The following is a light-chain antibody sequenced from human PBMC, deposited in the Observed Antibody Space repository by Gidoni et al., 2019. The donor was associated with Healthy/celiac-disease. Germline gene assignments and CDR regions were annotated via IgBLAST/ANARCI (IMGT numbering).Light chain of an antibody. V-gene: IGKV1-27*01. CDR2: AAS. CDR3: QKYNSAPPFT. CDR1: QGISNY. J-gene: IGKJ3*01. Sequence: DIQMTQSPSSLSASVGDRVTITCQASQGISNYLAWYQQKPGKVPKLLIYAASTLQSGVPSLFSGSGSGTDFTLTISSLQPEDVATYYCQKYNSAPPFTFGPGTKVDIK.